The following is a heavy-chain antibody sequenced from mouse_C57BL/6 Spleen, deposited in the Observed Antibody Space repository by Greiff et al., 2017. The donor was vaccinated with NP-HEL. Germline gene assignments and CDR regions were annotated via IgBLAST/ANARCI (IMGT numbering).Heavy chain of an antibody. CDR1: GYTFTDYE. D-gene: IGHD1-1*01. J-gene: IGHJ2*01. CDR2: IDPETGGT. Sequence: QVQLKQSGAELVRPGASVTLSCKASGYTFTDYEMHWVKQTPVHGLEWIGAIDPETGGTAYNQKFKGKAILTADKSSSTAYMELRSLTSEDSAVYYCTPYGSSPYYFDYWGQGTTLTVSS. V-gene: IGHV1-15*01. CDR3: TPYGSSPYYFDY.